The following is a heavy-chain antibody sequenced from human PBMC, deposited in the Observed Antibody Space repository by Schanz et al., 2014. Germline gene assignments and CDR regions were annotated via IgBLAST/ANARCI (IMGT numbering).Heavy chain of an antibody. J-gene: IGHJ4*02. CDR2: ISNSGTYT. CDR3: AKSKSQLPLFDY. Sequence: VQLVESGGGLVQPGGSLKLSCAASGFTFSDYYMTWMRQAPGKGLEWISYISNSGTYTKYADSVKGRFVISRDNARSSLYLQMSSLRAEDTAVYYCAKSKSQLPLFDYWGQGTLVAVSS. V-gene: IGHV3-11*06. D-gene: IGHD2-21*01. CDR1: GFTFSDYY.